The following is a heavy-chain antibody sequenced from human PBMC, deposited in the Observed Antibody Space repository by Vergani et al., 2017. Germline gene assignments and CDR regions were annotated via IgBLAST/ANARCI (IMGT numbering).Heavy chain of an antibody. CDR3: ARHPVSDSSGWDLFDY. CDR2: IDPSDSYT. CDR1: GYSFTSYW. D-gene: IGHD6-19*01. V-gene: IGHV5-10-1*03. Sequence: EVPLVQSGAEVKTPGESLRISCKGSGYSFTSYWISWVRQMPGKGLEWMGRIDPSDSYTNYSPSFQGNGTISADKSISTAYLQWSSLKASDTAMYYCARHPVSDSSGWDLFDYWGQGTLVTVSS. J-gene: IGHJ4*02.